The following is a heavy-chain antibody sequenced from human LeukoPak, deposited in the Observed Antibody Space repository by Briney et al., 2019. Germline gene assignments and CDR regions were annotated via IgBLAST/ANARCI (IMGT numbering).Heavy chain of an antibody. CDR3: AREIQLVYFDY. J-gene: IGHJ4*02. CDR2: INPDGSTT. V-gene: IGHV3-74*01. Sequence: GGSLRLSCAASGFSISTYWIHWVRQAPGKGLVWVSRINPDGSTTYYADSVKGRITISRDNSKNTLYLQMNSLRAEDTAVYYCAREIQLVYFDYWGQGTLVTVSS. D-gene: IGHD6-13*01. CDR1: GFSISTYW.